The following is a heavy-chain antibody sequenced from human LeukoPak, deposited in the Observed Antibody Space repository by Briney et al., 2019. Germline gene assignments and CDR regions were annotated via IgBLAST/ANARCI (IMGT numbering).Heavy chain of an antibody. CDR1: GFSFSSNW. V-gene: IGHV3-7*03. D-gene: IGHD2-21*01. CDR3: AKDLRNSPLTFDY. J-gene: IGHJ4*02. Sequence: GGSLRLSCAAPGFSFSSNWMGWVRQAPGKGLEWVAHIKRDGSQKYYLDSVKGRFTISRDNAKNSLYLQMNSLRAEDTAVYYCAKDLRNSPLTFDYRGQGTLVTVSS. CDR2: IKRDGSQK.